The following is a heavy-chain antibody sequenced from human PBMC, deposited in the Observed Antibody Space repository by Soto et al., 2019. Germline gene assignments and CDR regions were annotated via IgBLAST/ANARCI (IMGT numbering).Heavy chain of an antibody. Sequence: GGSLRLSCAASGFTFSSYAMSWVRQAPGKGLEWVSAISGSGGSTYYADSVKGRFTISRDNSKNTLYLQMNSLRAEDTAVYYCAKDRSGTMIEEPFDYWGQGTLVTVSS. V-gene: IGHV3-23*01. CDR3: AKDRSGTMIEEPFDY. CDR2: ISGSGGST. CDR1: GFTFSSYA. D-gene: IGHD3-22*01. J-gene: IGHJ4*02.